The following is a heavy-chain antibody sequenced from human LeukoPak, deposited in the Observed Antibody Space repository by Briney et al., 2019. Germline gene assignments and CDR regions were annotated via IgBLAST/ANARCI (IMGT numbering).Heavy chain of an antibody. V-gene: IGHV1-2*02. J-gene: IGHJ4*02. CDR3: ARGSTVVVVSTHVFDY. Sequence: WASVKVSCKASGYSFTDYYMHWVRQAPGQGPEWMGWINLNSGGTNYAQKFQGRVTMTRDMSINTAYMELSRLRSDDTAVYYCARGSTVVVVSTHVFDYWGQGTLVAVSS. CDR2: INLNSGGT. CDR1: GYSFTDYY. D-gene: IGHD2-15*01.